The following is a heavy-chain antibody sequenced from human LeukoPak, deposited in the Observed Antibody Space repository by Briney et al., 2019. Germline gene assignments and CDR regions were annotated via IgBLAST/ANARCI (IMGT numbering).Heavy chain of an antibody. CDR2: INHSGST. CDR3: ARVEEIVVVPAATPRRLAFDC. D-gene: IGHD2-2*01. V-gene: IGHV4-34*01. Sequence: SETLSLTCAVYGGSFSGYYWSWIRQPSGKGLEWIGEINHSGSTNYNPSLKSRVTISVDTSKNQFSLKLRSVTAADTAVYYCARVEEIVVVPAATPRRLAFDCWGQGTLVTVSS. CDR1: GGSFSGYY. J-gene: IGHJ4*02.